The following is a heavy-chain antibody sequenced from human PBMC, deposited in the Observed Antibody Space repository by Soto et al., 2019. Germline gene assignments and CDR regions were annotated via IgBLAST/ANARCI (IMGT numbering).Heavy chain of an antibody. CDR1: GGSISSGDYY. Sequence: SETLSLTCTVSGGSISSGDYYWSWIRQPPGKGLEWIGYIYYGGSTYYNPSLKSRVTISVDTSKNQFSLKLSSVTAADTAVYYCALTSYCGGDCHNWYFDLWGRGTLVTVS. CDR2: IYYGGST. V-gene: IGHV4-30-4*01. J-gene: IGHJ2*01. D-gene: IGHD2-21*02. CDR3: ALTSYCGGDCHNWYFDL.